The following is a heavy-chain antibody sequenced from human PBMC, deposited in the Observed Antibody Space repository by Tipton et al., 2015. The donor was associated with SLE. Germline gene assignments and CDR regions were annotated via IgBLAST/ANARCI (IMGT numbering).Heavy chain of an antibody. D-gene: IGHD4-11*01. V-gene: IGHV4-61*09. Sequence: TLSLTCTVSGGSISSGSYYWSWIRQPAGKGLEWIGHIYTNENTNYNPSLKSRVTMSVDTSKNHFSLKLISVTAADTAVYYCAREFLNPVTTVHYYFDLWGRGTLVTVSS. CDR1: GGSISSGSYY. CDR2: IYTNENT. J-gene: IGHJ2*01. CDR3: AREFLNPVTTVHYYFDL.